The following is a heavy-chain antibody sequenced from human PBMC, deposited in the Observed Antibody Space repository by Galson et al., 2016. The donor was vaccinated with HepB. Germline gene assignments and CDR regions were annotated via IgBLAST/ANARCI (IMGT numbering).Heavy chain of an antibody. D-gene: IGHD3-16*01. CDR3: AKVGLIRGGLARYFDD. Sequence: SLRLSCAASGFIFSNYGMHWVRQSAGKGPEWLAVVAHEGTVRYYRDSVRGRFTISRDTSNNTLYLQMNSLRAEDTAVYYCAKVGLIRGGLARYFDDWGQGTLVTVSS. J-gene: IGHJ4*02. CDR2: VAHEGTVR. CDR1: GFIFSNYG. V-gene: IGHV3-30*18.